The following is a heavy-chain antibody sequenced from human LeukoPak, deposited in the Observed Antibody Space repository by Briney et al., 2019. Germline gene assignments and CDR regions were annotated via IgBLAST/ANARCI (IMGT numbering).Heavy chain of an antibody. V-gene: IGHV3-30*14. CDR2: IANDGTNH. Sequence: GGSLRLSCEASGFTFRSYPMHWVRQAPGRGLEWVAVIANDGTNHYDAEFVKGRFIISRDNSKNTMYLHVNSLGPEDTGVYWVRAQISMFSSGDALDVWGQGTVVTVSS. D-gene: IGHD2-21*01. CDR3: RAQISMFSSGDALDV. J-gene: IGHJ3*01. CDR1: GFTFRSYP.